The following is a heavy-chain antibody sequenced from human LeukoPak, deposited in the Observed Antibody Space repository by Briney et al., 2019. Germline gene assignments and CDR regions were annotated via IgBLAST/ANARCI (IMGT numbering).Heavy chain of an antibody. CDR3: ARGSYGDYPGY. J-gene: IGHJ4*02. CDR2: ISSSSDYI. V-gene: IGHV3-21*01. Sequence: GGSLRLSCAASGFTFSYYSMNWVRQAPRKGLEWVSYISSSSDYIYYGDSVKGRFTISRDNAKNSLYLQMNSLRADDTAVYYCARGSYGDYPGYWGQGSLVTVSS. D-gene: IGHD4-17*01. CDR1: GFTFSYYS.